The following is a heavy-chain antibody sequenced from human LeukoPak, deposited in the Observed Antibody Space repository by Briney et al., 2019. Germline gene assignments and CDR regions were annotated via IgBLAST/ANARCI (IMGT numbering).Heavy chain of an antibody. V-gene: IGHV4-34*01. D-gene: IGHD3-16*02. J-gene: IGHJ4*02. Sequence: PSETLSLTCAVYGGSFSGYYWSWIRQPPGKGLEWIGEINHSGSTNYNPSLKSRVTISVDTSKNQFSLKLSSVTAADTAVYYCARVIVWGSYRFTIYHFDYWGQGTLVTVSS. CDR2: INHSGST. CDR1: GGSFSGYY. CDR3: ARVIVWGSYRFTIYHFDY.